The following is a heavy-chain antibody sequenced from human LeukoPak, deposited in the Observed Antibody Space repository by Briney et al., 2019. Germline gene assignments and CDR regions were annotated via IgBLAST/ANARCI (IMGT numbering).Heavy chain of an antibody. V-gene: IGHV4-59*08. D-gene: IGHD5-12*01. CDR3: ARHLLSSGYDRWFDP. Sequence: PSETLSLTCTVSGGSISSYYWSWIRQPPGKGLEWIGYIHYSGSTNYNPSLKSRVTISVDTSKNLFSLKLMSVTAADTAVYYCARHLLSSGYDRWFDPWGQGTLVTVSS. CDR1: GGSISSYY. J-gene: IGHJ5*02. CDR2: IHYSGST.